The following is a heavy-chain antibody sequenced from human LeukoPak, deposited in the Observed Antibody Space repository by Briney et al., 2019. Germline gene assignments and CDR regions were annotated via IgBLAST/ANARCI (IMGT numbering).Heavy chain of an antibody. CDR1: GYSISSGYY. D-gene: IGHD6-13*01. CDR3: ARGKNRDGYSSSWYLWDYYYYYYMDV. J-gene: IGHJ6*03. Sequence: PSETLSLTCTVSGYSISSGYYWGWIRQPPGKGLEWIGSIYHSGSTYYNPSLKSRVTISVDTSKNQFSLKLSSVTAADTAVYYCARGKNRDGYSSSWYLWDYYYYYYMDVWGKGTTVTVSS. CDR2: IYHSGST. V-gene: IGHV4-38-2*02.